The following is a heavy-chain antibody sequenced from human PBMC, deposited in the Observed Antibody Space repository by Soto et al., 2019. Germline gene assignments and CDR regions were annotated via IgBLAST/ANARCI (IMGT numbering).Heavy chain of an antibody. V-gene: IGHV1-3*01. CDR3: ARYLGGWPDY. CDR2: INAGNGKT. CDR1: GYTFTSYA. D-gene: IGHD2-15*01. Sequence: QVQLVQSGAEVKKPGASVKVSCKASGYTFTSYAMHWVRQAPGQRLEWMGWINAGNGKTKYSRKFQGRVTITRDTSASKAYMELNSLRSEDTAVYYCARYLGGWPDYWGQGTLVTVSS. J-gene: IGHJ4*02.